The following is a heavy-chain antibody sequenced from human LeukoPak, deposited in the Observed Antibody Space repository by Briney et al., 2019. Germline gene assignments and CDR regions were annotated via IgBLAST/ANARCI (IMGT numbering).Heavy chain of an antibody. CDR2: IKEDGSQK. V-gene: IGHV3-7*01. J-gene: IGHJ4*02. CDR3: ASRSSVAASGPG. CDR1: GFTFSGYW. D-gene: IGHD2-15*01. Sequence: PGGSLRLSCAASGFTFSGYWMTWVRQAPGKGLEWVATIKEDGSQKYYVDSVKGRFTISRDNAKNSLYLQMSSLRAEDTALYYCASRSSVAASGPGWGQGTLVTVSS.